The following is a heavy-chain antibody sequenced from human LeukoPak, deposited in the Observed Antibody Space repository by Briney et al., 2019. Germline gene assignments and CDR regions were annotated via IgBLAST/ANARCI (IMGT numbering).Heavy chain of an antibody. CDR1: GGTFSSYA. CDR3: ARDPADILTGYASYYFDY. D-gene: IGHD3-9*01. Sequence: GSSVKVSCKASGGTFSSYAISWVRQAPGQGLEWMGWINPNSGGTNYAQKFQGRVTMARDTSISTAYMELSRLRSDDTAVYYCARDPADILTGYASYYFDYWGQGTLVTVSS. V-gene: IGHV1-2*02. J-gene: IGHJ4*02. CDR2: INPNSGGT.